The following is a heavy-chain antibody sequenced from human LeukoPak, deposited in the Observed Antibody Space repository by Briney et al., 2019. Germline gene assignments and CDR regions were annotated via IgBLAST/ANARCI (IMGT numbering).Heavy chain of an antibody. V-gene: IGHV4-39*07. J-gene: IGHJ5*02. CDR2: VDSGGGS. Sequence: PSETLSLTCTVSGGSISSSGYYWGWVRQPPGKGLEWIGSVDSGGGSHYNPSLKSRVTISVDTSKNQFSLKLSSVTAADTAVYYCARSLAKSNWFDPWGQGTLITVSS. CDR1: GGSISSSGYY. D-gene: IGHD3-3*02. CDR3: ARSLAKSNWFDP.